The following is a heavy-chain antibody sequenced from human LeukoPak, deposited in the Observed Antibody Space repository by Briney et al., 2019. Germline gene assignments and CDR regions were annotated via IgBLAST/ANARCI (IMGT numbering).Heavy chain of an antibody. J-gene: IGHJ6*02. D-gene: IGHD6-6*01. Sequence: GGSLRLSCAASGFTFSSYGMHWVRQAPGKGLEWVAVIWYDGSNKYYADSVKGRFTISRDNSKNTLYLQMNSLRAEDTAVYYCARGGYSSSSLYYYYGMDVWGQGTTVTVSS. CDR1: GFTFSSYG. CDR3: ARGGYSSSSLYYYYGMDV. CDR2: IWYDGSNK. V-gene: IGHV3-33*01.